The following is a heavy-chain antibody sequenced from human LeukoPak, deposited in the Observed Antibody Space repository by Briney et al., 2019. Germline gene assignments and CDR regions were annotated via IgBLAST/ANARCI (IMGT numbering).Heavy chain of an antibody. J-gene: IGHJ4*02. Sequence: GGSLRLSCAASGFTFSSYWMSWVRQAPGKGLEWVANIKQDGSAKYYVDSVKGRFTISRDNAKNSLYLQMGSLRADDTAVYFCVENGDTAMVNPFRYWGQGTLVTVSS. V-gene: IGHV3-7*03. CDR2: IKQDGSAK. CDR1: GFTFSSYW. CDR3: VENGDTAMVNPFRY. D-gene: IGHD5-18*01.